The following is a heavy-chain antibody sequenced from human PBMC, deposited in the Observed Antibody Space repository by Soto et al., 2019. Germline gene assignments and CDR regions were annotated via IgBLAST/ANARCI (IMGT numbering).Heavy chain of an antibody. V-gene: IGHV4-61*01. CDR1: GDSVTSGSYY. Sequence: SETLSLTCTVSGDSVTSGSYYWSWIRQPPGKQLEWIGYIYYSGSTNYNPSLKSRVAISVDTSKNQFSLKLSSVTAADTAVYYCARDSRSIAAAGTISYYGMDVWGQGTTVTVSS. J-gene: IGHJ6*02. D-gene: IGHD6-13*01. CDR2: IYYSGST. CDR3: ARDSRSIAAAGTISYYGMDV.